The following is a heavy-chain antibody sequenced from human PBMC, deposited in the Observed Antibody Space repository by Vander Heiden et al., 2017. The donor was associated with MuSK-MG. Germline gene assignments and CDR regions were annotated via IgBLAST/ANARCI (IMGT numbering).Heavy chain of an antibody. V-gene: IGHV3-7*01. CDR2: IKQDGSEK. CDR3: ARGRGSHDAFDI. Sequence: EVQLVESGGGLVQPGGSLRLSCAASGFTFSSYWMSWVRQAPGKGLEWVANIKQDGSEKDEGDAVKGRFTISRDNAKKSRYLKMKSMRAEDTAVYYCARGRGSHDAFDIWGQGTMVTVSS. CDR1: GFTFSSYW. J-gene: IGHJ3*02.